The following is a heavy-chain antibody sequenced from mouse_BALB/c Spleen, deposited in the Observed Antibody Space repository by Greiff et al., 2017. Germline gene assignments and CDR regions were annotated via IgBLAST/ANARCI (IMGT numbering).Heavy chain of an antibody. CDR3: ARSHYYGPFAY. J-gene: IGHJ3*01. CDR2: IYPGDGDT. D-gene: IGHD1-2*01. Sequence: VMLVESGAELVRPGSSVKISCKASGYAFSSYWMNWVKQRPGQGLEWIGQIYPGDGDTNYNGKFKGKATLTADKSSSTAYMQLSSLTSEDSAVYFCARSHYYGPFAYWGQGTLVTVSA. CDR1: GYAFSSYW. V-gene: IGHV1-80*01.